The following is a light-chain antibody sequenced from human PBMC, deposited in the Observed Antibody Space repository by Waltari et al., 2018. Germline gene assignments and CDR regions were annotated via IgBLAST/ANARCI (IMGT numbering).Light chain of an antibody. Sequence: DSQLTQSPSSLSTSVADRVTITCRSSQGITNRLAWFQQQPGMAPKSLIYAASSLQSGVAPRFIGSGSGTDFTLTISSLQPEDFASYFCQQYKTYPITFGQGTRLEIK. J-gene: IGKJ5*01. CDR2: AAS. V-gene: IGKV1-16*01. CDR3: QQYKTYPIT. CDR1: QGITNR.